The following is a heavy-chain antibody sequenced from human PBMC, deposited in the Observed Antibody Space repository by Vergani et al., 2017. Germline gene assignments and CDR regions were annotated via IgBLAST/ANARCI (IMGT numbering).Heavy chain of an antibody. D-gene: IGHD4-11*01. J-gene: IGHJ4*02. CDR2: IYTSGST. CDR1: GGSFSGYY. Sequence: QVQLQQWGAGLLKPSETLSLTCAVYGGSFSGYYWSWIRQPAGKGLEWIGRIYTSGSTNYNPSLKSRVTMSVDTSKNQFSLKLSSVTAADTAVYYCARGNRAVTTFYFDYWGQGTLVTVSS. V-gene: IGHV4-59*10. CDR3: ARGNRAVTTFYFDY.